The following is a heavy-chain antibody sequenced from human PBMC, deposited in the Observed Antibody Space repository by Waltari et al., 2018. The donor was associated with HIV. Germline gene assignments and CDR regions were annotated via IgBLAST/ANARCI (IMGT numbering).Heavy chain of an antibody. V-gene: IGHV5-10-1*01. CDR2: IDPSDSYT. D-gene: IGHD6-13*01. Sequence: EVQLVQSGAEVKKPGESLRISCKGSGYSFTSYWISWVRQMPGKGLEWMGRIDPSDSYTNYSPSFQGHVTISADKSISTAYLQWSSLKASDTAMYYCARHDENKNIAAAGINWFDPWGQGTLVTVSS. J-gene: IGHJ5*02. CDR1: GYSFTSYW. CDR3: ARHDENKNIAAAGINWFDP.